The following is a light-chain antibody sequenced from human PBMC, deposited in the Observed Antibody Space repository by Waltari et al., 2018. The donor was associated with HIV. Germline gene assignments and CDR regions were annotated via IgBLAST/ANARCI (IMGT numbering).Light chain of an antibody. CDR3: SSYSRSNTLV. CDR1: SSDVGDHNS. J-gene: IGLJ1*01. CDR2: DVN. V-gene: IGLV2-14*03. Sequence: QSALTQPASVSGSPGQSITLYCTGTSSDVGDHNSVSWYQQHPGKAPTLMSYDVNDRPSGISDRFSGSKSGNTASLTISGLRAEDEAYYYCSSYSRSNTLVFGSGTKVTVL.